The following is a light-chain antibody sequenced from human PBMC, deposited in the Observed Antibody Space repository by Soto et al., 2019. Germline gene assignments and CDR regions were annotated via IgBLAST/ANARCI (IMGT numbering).Light chain of an antibody. CDR2: AAF. CDR1: QDIRND. J-gene: IGKJ5*01. CDR3: LQHKTYSLT. Sequence: DLQMTQSPSSLSASVGDRVTITCRASQDIRNDLCWYQQKPGKAPKRLIYAAFILQSGVPPRFSGNGSGTEFNLAISSLQAEDYATYFCLQHKTYSLTFGQGTRLE. V-gene: IGKV1-17*01.